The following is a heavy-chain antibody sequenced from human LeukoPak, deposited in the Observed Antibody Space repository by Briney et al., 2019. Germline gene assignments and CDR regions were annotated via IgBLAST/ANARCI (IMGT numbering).Heavy chain of an antibody. CDR3: ARDGDLRDFDY. D-gene: IGHD7-27*01. CDR1: GFTFSSYN. CDR2: INSDGSST. Sequence: PGGSLRLSCAASGFTFSSYNMNWVRQAPGKGLEWVSRINSDGSSTSYADSVKGRFTISRDNAKNTLYLQMNSLRAEDTAVYYCARDGDLRDFDYWGQGTLVTVSS. V-gene: IGHV3-74*01. J-gene: IGHJ4*02.